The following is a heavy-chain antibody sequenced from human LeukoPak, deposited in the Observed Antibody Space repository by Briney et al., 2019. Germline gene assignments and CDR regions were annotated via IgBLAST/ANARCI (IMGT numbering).Heavy chain of an antibody. V-gene: IGHV3-74*03. CDR1: GFTFSSYS. CDR3: AKNGPVAVSHHHEEYYFDY. CDR2: IHPDGSIT. D-gene: IGHD6-19*01. J-gene: IGHJ4*02. Sequence: PGGSLRLSCVASGFTFSSYSMHWVRQAPGKGLVWVSHIHPDGSITTYADSVKGRFTISRDNTKNTLYLQMNSLRAEDTAVYYCAKNGPVAVSHHHEEYYFDYWGQGTLVTVSS.